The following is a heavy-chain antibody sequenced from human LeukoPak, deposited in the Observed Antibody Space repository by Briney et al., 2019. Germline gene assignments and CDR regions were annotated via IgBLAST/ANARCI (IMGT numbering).Heavy chain of an antibody. CDR3: ARLSKGNYYGMDV. D-gene: IGHD4-11*01. J-gene: IGHJ6*02. CDR1: GYTFTGYY. V-gene: IGHV1-46*01. CDR2: INPSGGST. Sequence: ASVKVSCKASGYTFTGYYMHWVRQAPGQGLEWMGIINPSGGSTSYAQKFQGRVTMTRDTSTSTVYMELSSLRSEDTAVYYCARLSKGNYYGMDVWGQGTTVAVSS.